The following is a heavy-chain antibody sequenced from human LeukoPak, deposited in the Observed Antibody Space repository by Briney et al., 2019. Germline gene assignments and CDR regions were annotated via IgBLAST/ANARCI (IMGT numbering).Heavy chain of an antibody. Sequence: SETLSLTCTVSGGSLNNYYWGWIRQPPGKGLEWLGYTYYTGSTNYNSSLKSRVAISVDTSKNEFSLKVTSVTAGDTAIYYCVRHGESGRHHAYFDSWGQGALVTVSS. V-gene: IGHV4-59*08. D-gene: IGHD3-10*01. CDR1: GGSLNNYY. CDR3: VRHGESGRHHAYFDS. CDR2: TYYTGST. J-gene: IGHJ4*02.